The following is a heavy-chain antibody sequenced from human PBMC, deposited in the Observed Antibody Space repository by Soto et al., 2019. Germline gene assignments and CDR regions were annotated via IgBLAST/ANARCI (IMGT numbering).Heavy chain of an antibody. V-gene: IGHV1-3*01. Sequence: GASVKVSCKAPGYTFTSYAMHWVRQAPGQRLEWMGWINAGNGNTKYSQKFQGRVTITRDTSASTAYMELSSLRSEDTAVYYCARDMGFGLSDYWGQGTLVTVSS. J-gene: IGHJ4*02. CDR1: GYTFTSYA. CDR2: INAGNGNT. CDR3: ARDMGFGLSDY. D-gene: IGHD3-10*01.